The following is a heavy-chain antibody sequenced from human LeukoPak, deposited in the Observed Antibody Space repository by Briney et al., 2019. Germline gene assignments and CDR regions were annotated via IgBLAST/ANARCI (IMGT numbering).Heavy chain of an antibody. J-gene: IGHJ5*02. CDR2: IRSKAKSYAT. D-gene: IGHD3-22*01. CDR3: TLYYYDSSGP. CDR1: GFTFSSYA. V-gene: IGHV3-73*01. Sequence: GGSLRLSCAASGFTFSSYAMHWVRQASGKGLEWVGRIRSKAKSYATAYAASVKGRFTISRDDSKKTAYLQMNSLKTEDTAVYYCTLYYYDSSGPWGQGTLVTVSS.